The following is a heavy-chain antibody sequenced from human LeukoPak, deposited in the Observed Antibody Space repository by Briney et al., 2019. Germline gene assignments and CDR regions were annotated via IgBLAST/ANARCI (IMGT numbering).Heavy chain of an antibody. V-gene: IGHV3-33*08. CDR2: IWYDGSNK. CDR3: ARDHRSGYSDY. D-gene: IGHD3-22*01. J-gene: IGHJ4*02. CDR1: GFTFSSYA. Sequence: GGSLRLSCAASGFTFSSYAMSWVRQAPGKGLEWVAIIWYDGSNKYHADSVKDRFTISRDNSKNTLSLQMNSLRAEDTAVYYCARDHRSGYSDYWGQGTLVTVSS.